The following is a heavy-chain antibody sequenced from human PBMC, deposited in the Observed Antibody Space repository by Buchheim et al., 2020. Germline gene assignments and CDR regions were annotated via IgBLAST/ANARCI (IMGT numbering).Heavy chain of an antibody. D-gene: IGHD6-6*01. Sequence: EVQLVESGGGLVQPGGSLRLSCAASGFTFSSYEMNWVRQAPGKGLEWVSYISSSGSTIYYADSVKGRFTISRDNAKNSLSLQMNSLRAEDTAVYYCADLIAARRNYYYGMDVWGQGTT. J-gene: IGHJ6*02. CDR2: ISSSGSTI. CDR1: GFTFSSYE. CDR3: ADLIAARRNYYYGMDV. V-gene: IGHV3-48*03.